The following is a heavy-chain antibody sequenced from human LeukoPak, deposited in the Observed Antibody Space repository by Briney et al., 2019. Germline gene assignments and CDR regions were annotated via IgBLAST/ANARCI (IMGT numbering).Heavy chain of an antibody. D-gene: IGHD3-10*01. V-gene: IGHV3-48*04. CDR2: ISYNSDTT. CDR1: GFTFSAYA. J-gene: IGHJ3*02. CDR3: TRSGDGAFDN. Sequence: GGSLRLSCAASGFTFSAYAMNWVRQTPEKGLEWVSYISYNSDTTHYADSVKGRFTIPRDNAKNSVYLQMNSLRVEDTAVYYCTRSGDGAFDNWGPGTMVTVS.